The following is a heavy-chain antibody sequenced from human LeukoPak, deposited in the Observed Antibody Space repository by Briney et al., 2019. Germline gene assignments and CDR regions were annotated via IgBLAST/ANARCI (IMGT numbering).Heavy chain of an antibody. CDR1: GFTFSSYA. CDR2: VSGSGYST. D-gene: IGHD3-9*01. J-gene: IGHJ4*02. Sequence: PGGSLRLSCAASGFTFSSYAMSWVRQAPGKGLEWVSLVSGSGYSTYYADSVKGRFTISRVNSRNTLYLQLNSLRAEDTAVYYCAKGDRDLLTGYLGWGPKQTPSAPTYFDLWGQGTLVTVSS. V-gene: IGHV3-23*01. CDR3: AKGDRDLLTGYLGWGPKQTPSAPTYFDL.